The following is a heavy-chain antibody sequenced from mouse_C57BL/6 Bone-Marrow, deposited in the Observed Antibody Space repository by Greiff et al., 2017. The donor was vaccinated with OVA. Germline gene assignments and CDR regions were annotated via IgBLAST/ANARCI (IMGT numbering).Heavy chain of an antibody. CDR2: IYPSDSET. CDR1: GYTFPNYW. J-gene: IGHJ3*01. CDR3: ARFPPGGAY. V-gene: IGHV1-61*01. Sequence: QVQLQQPGAELVRPGSSVKLSCKASGYTFPNYWMDWVKQRPGQGLEWIGNIYPSDSETLYNQKFKDKATFTVDKSSNTAYIQLSSLTSEDSAVYYGARFPPGGAYWGQGTLVTVSA. D-gene: IGHD1-1*02.